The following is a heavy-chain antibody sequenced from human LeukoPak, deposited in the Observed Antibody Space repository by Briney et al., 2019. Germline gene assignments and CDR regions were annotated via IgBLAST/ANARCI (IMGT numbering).Heavy chain of an antibody. CDR2: VWYDGSED. CDR1: GFTFSSYI. CDR3: AKELDGFDI. V-gene: IGHV3-30*02. Sequence: GGSLRLSCAGSGFTFSSYIMHWVRQTPGKGLEWVALVWYDGSEDYYRDSVKGRFTISRDNSKNTLYLQMNSLKVEDTAVDYCAKELDGFDIWGQGTKVTVSS. J-gene: IGHJ3*02.